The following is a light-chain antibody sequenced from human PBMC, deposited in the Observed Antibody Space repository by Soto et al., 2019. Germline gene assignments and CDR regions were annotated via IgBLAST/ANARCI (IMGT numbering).Light chain of an antibody. J-gene: IGKJ5*01. CDR2: GAS. Sequence: EIVLTQSPGTLSLSPGERATLSCRASQSFSSSYLAWYQHKPGQAPRLLIYGASSRATGIPDRFSGSGSGTDFTLTISRLEPEDFVVYYCQYYGNSRITFGQGTRLEIK. CDR1: QSFSSSY. V-gene: IGKV3-20*01. CDR3: QYYGNSRIT.